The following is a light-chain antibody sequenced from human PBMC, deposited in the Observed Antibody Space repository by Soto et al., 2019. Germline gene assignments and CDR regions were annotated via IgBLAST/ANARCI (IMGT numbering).Light chain of an antibody. CDR2: GAS. CDR3: QQYNYRPPA. Sequence: EIVMTQSPATLSLSPGERAALSCRASQSVSGNLAWYQQNPGQAPRLLISGASTRATGIPARFSGSGFGTEFTLTISSLKSEDFAVYYCQQYNYRPPAFGQGTRLEIK. CDR1: QSVSGN. J-gene: IGKJ5*01. V-gene: IGKV3-15*01.